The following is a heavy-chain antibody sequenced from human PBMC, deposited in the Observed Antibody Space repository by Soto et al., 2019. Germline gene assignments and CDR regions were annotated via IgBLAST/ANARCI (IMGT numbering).Heavy chain of an antibody. Sequence: QVQLQQWGAGLLKPSETLSLTCAVYGGSFSGYYWRWIRQPPGKGLEWIGEINHSGSTNYNPSLKSRVTISVDTSKNQFSLQLSSVTASDTAVDYGARDRGYAQDRSYFDYWGQGTLVTVSS. CDR3: ARDRGYAQDRSYFDY. CDR2: INHSGST. J-gene: IGHJ4*02. CDR1: GGSFSGYY. D-gene: IGHD5-12*01. V-gene: IGHV4-34*01.